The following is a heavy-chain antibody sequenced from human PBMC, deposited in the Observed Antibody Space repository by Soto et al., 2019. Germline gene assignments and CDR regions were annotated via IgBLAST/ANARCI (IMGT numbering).Heavy chain of an antibody. CDR1: GFTFSSYS. CDR2: ISSSSSTI. V-gene: IGHV3-48*02. CDR3: ARDYYGSSLDWFDP. D-gene: IGHD6-13*01. J-gene: IGHJ5*02. Sequence: EVQLVESGGGLVQPGGSLRLSCAASGFTFSSYSMNWVRQAPGKGLEWVSYISSSSSTIYYADSVKGRFTISRDNAKNSLYLQMNSLRDEDTAVYYCARDYYGSSLDWFDPWGQGTLVTVSS.